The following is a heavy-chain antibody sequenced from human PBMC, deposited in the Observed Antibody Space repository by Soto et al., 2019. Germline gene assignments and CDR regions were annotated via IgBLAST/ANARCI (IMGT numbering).Heavy chain of an antibody. V-gene: IGHV3-30*18. CDR2: ISYDGSNK. CDR1: GFTFSSYG. D-gene: IGHD2-2*01. J-gene: IGHJ6*02. Sequence: QVQLVESGGGVVQPGRSLRLSCAASGFTFSSYGMHWVRQAPGRGLEWVAVISYDGSNKYYADSVKGRFTISRDNSKNTLYLQMNSLRAEDTAVYYCANGGGYCISTSCLMGYYGMDVWGQGTTVTVSS. CDR3: ANGGGYCISTSCLMGYYGMDV.